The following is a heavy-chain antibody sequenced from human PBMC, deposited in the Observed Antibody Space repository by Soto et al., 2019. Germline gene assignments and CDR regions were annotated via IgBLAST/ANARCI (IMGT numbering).Heavy chain of an antibody. CDR2: IDPRDSNV. D-gene: IGHD2-2*01. J-gene: IGHJ5*02. Sequence: PGESLKISCTGFGYTFTTFWISWVRQMPGKGLEWMGRIDPRDSNVNYSPSFQGHVTISVDKSISTAYLQWGSLKASDTAMYYCARRYCTTSTCDSWFDPWGQGTLVTVSS. CDR1: GYTFTTFW. CDR3: ARRYCTTSTCDSWFDP. V-gene: IGHV5-10-1*01.